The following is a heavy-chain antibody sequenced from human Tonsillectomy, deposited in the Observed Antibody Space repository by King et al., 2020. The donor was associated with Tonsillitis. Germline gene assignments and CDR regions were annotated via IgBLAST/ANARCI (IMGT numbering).Heavy chain of an antibody. CDR1: GFTFSSYW. CDR2: IKQDGSEK. D-gene: IGHD6-6*01. Sequence: VQLVESGGGLVQPGGSLRLSCAASGFTFSSYWMSWVRQAPGKGLEWVANIKQDGSEKYYVASVKGRFTISRDNAKNSLYLQMNSLRAEDTAVYYWAREASRYSSSPFDYWGQGTLVTVSS. CDR3: AREASRYSSSPFDY. V-gene: IGHV3-7*03. J-gene: IGHJ4*02.